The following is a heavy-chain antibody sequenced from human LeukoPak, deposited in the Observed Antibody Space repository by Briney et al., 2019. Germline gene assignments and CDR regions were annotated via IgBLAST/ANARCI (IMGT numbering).Heavy chain of an antibody. D-gene: IGHD3-3*02. J-gene: IGHJ4*02. CDR2: IKHDGSEK. CDR3: VRGGAFASFFDY. V-gene: IGHV3-7*03. CDR1: GFTFSSYW. Sequence: GGSLRLSCAPSGFTFSSYWMSWVRQAPGKGLEWVANIKHDGSEKDYVDSVKGRFTISRDNAKNSLYLQMNSLRAEDTAVYYCVRGGAFASFFDYWGPGTLVTVSS.